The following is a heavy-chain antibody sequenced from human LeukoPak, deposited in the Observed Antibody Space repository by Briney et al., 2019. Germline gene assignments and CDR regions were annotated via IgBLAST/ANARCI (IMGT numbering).Heavy chain of an antibody. V-gene: IGHV3-23*01. J-gene: IGHJ4*02. D-gene: IGHD2-8*01. CDR3: AKEQRIRHCSEGVCMEGYYFDY. Sequence: GGSLRLSCTGSGFPFNRISMNWVRQAPGQGLEWVSGLSRGGETSKYADSVKGRFTVSRDASKNMVFLQMNDLRPEDTAVYYCAKEQRIRHCSEGVCMEGYYFDYWGQGSLVTVSS. CDR1: GFPFNRIS. CDR2: LSRGGETS.